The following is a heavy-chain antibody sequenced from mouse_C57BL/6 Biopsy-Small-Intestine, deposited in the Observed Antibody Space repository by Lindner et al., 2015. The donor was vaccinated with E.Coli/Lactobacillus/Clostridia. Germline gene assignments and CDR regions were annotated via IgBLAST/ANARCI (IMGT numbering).Heavy chain of an antibody. Sequence: VQLQESGAELVKPGASVKLSCKAPGYTFTSYWMHWLKQRPGQGLEWIGMIHPNGGSTNYHENFRSKATLTVDKSSSTAYMQLSSLTSEDSAVYYCVRAPNWDFNYWGQGTTLTVSS. D-gene: IGHD4-1*02. CDR3: VRAPNWDFNY. J-gene: IGHJ2*01. CDR1: GYTFTSYW. CDR2: IHPNGGST. V-gene: IGHV1-64*01.